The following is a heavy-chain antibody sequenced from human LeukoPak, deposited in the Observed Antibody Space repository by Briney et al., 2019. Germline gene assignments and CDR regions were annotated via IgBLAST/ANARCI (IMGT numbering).Heavy chain of an antibody. D-gene: IGHD6-19*01. Sequence: KLQGRVTMTTDPSTSTAYMELRSLRSDDTAVYYCARYSSGWYYFDYWGQGTLVTVSS. CDR3: ARYSSGWYYFDY. V-gene: IGHV1-18*01. J-gene: IGHJ4*02.